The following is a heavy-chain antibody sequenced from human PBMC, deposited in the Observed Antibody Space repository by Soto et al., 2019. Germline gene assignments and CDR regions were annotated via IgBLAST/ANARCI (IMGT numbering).Heavy chain of an antibody. V-gene: IGHV1-2*02. CDR2: INPNSGDT. CDR1: GHTFTAYY. D-gene: IGHD3-3*01. J-gene: IGHJ6*02. CDR3: AKALVRFLDWVPDNYYYGMDV. Sequence: QVQLVQSGAEVKKPGASVKVSCKVSGHTFTAYYIHWVRQAPGQGLEWMGWINPNSGDTNYAQKFQGRVTMTRDTSARTVYMELSRLRSDDTAVYYCAKALVRFLDWVPDNYYYGMDVWGQGTTVTVSS.